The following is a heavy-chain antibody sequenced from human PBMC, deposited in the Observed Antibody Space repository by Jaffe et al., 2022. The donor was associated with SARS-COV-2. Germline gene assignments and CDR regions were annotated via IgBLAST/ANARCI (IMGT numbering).Heavy chain of an antibody. Sequence: EVQLVESGGGLVQPGGSLRLSCAASGFTFSSYEMNWVRQAPGKGLEWVSYISSSGSTIYYADSVKGRFTISRDNAKNSLYLQMNSLRAEDTAVYYCVGGQYGYIMGSGGMDVWGQGTTVTVSS. V-gene: IGHV3-48*03. CDR1: GFTFSSYE. CDR3: VGGQYGYIMGSGGMDV. D-gene: IGHD5-18*01. CDR2: ISSSGSTI. J-gene: IGHJ6*02.